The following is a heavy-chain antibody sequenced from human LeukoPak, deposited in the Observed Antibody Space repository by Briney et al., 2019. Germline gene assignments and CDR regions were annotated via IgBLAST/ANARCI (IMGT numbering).Heavy chain of an antibody. D-gene: IGHD3-10*02. CDR2: ISFSGNSK. V-gene: IGHV3-48*03. J-gene: IGHJ6*04. CDR1: GFTFSDYE. CDR3: AELGITMIGGV. Sequence: GGSLRLSCEVSGFTFSDYEMNWVRQAPGKGLEWVAFISFSGNSKYYADSVKGRFTISRDNAKNSLYLQMNSLRAEDTAVYYCAELGITMIGGVWGKGTTVTISS.